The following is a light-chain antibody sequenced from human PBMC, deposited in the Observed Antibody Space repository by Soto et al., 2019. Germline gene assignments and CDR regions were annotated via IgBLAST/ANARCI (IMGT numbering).Light chain of an antibody. V-gene: IGKV1-39*01. CDR2: AAS. Sequence: DIQMTQSPSPLSASVGDRVTNTCRASQSISSYLNWYQQKPGKAPKLLIYAASSLQSGVPSRFSGSGSGTDFTLTISSLQPEDFATYYCPQSYSTPQTFGQGTKVDIK. CDR3: PQSYSTPQT. CDR1: QSISSY. J-gene: IGKJ1*01.